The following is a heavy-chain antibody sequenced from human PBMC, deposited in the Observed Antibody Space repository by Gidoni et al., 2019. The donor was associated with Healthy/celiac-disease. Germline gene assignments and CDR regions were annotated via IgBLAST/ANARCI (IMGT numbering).Heavy chain of an antibody. CDR1: GFTFSDYY. V-gene: IGHV3-11*06. CDR2: ISSSSSYT. J-gene: IGHJ6*02. Sequence: QVQLVESGGGLVKPGGSLRPSCAAPGFTFSDYYMSWIRQAPGKGLEWVSYISSSSSYTNYADSVKGRFTISRDNAKNSLYLQMNSLRAEDTAVYYCATFFWGYGMDVWGQGTTVTVSS. D-gene: IGHD3-16*01. CDR3: ATFFWGYGMDV.